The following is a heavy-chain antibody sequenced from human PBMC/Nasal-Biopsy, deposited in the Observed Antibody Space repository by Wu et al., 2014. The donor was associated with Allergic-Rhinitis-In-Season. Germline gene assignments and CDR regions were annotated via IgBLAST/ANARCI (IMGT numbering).Heavy chain of an antibody. J-gene: IGHJ6*03. CDR1: GGSFSGYY. CDR2: INHSGST. Sequence: VYGGSFSGYYWSWIRQPQGRAGVIGEINHSGSTNYNPSLKSRVTISVDTSKNQFSLKLSSVTAADTAVYYCARGIRYNPQSKANYMDVWVKGTTVTVSS. V-gene: IGHV4-34*01. D-gene: IGHD1-14*01. CDR3: ARGIRYNPQSKANYMDV.